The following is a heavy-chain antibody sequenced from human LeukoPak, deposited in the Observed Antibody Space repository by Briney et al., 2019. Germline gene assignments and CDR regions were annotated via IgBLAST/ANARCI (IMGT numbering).Heavy chain of an antibody. V-gene: IGHV4-38-2*02. CDR2: IYHSGST. Sequence: PSETLSLTCAVYGGSFSGYYWGWIRQPPGKGLEWIGSIYHSGSTYYNPSLKSRVTISVETSKNQFSLKLSSVTAVDTAVYYCARDIVVVPAAPEAFDIWGQGTMVTVSS. CDR3: ARDIVVVPAAPEAFDI. J-gene: IGHJ3*02. CDR1: GGSFSGYY. D-gene: IGHD2-2*01.